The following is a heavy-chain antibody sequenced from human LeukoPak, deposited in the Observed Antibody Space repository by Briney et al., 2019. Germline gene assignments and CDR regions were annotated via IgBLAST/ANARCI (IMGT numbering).Heavy chain of an antibody. CDR2: IIPIFGTA. D-gene: IGHD4-23*01. CDR3: ARERHDYGGNLDY. V-gene: IGHV1-69*05. Sequence: ASVKVSCKASGGTFSSYAISWVRQAPGQGLEWMGGIIPIFGTANYAQKFQGRVTITTDESTSTAYMELRSLRSDDTAVYYCARERHDYGGNLDYWGQGTLVTVSS. J-gene: IGHJ4*02. CDR1: GGTFSSYA.